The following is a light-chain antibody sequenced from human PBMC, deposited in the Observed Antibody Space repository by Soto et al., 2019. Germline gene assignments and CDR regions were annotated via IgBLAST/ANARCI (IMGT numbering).Light chain of an antibody. Sequence: DIQMTQSPSSLSASVGEGVTITCQASQDIRNYVNWYQQKPGKAPKLLIYDASDLETGVPSRFSGSGSGTYFSFTISSLQPEDIATYYCQQYDNFPLTFGGGTKVDNK. V-gene: IGKV1-33*01. CDR3: QQYDNFPLT. CDR2: DAS. CDR1: QDIRNY. J-gene: IGKJ4*01.